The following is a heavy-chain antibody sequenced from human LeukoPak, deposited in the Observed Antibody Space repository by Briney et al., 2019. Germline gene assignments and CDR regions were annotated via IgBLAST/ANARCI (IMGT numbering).Heavy chain of an antibody. CDR2: ITGSGDNT. CDR1: GFTFSNFA. D-gene: IGHD6-19*01. CDR3: AKGERINGWAH. J-gene: IGHJ4*02. V-gene: IGHV3-23*01. Sequence: GGSLRLSCAASGFTFSNFAMSWVRQAPGEGLEWVSAITGSGDNTHYADSVKGRFTISRDNSKNTLSLQMNSLRGEDTAVYYCAKGERINGWAHWGQGTLVTVSS.